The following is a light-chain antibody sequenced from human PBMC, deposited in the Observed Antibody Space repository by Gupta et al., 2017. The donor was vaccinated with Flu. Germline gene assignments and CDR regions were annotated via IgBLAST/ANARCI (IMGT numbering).Light chain of an antibody. CDR1: GATIGNNY. V-gene: IGLV1-47*01. Sequence: TTWCAGTGATIGNNYVDWYQHHPGTAPNLLICNDSERPSGVPDRFSGSKSGTSASLAISGLRAEDEGDYYCAEWDDSRSLWVFGGGTKLTVL. CDR2: NDS. CDR3: AEWDDSRSLWV. J-gene: IGLJ3*02.